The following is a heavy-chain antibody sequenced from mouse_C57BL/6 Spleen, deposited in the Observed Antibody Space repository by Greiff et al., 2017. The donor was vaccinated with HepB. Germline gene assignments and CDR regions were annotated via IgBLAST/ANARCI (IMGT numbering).Heavy chain of an antibody. CDR2: IYPRSGNT. J-gene: IGHJ4*01. CDR3: AGYDYYVYYAMDY. Sequence: VQLQQSGAELARPGASVKLSCKASGYTFTSYGISWVKQRTGQGLEWIGEIYPRSGNTYYNDKFKGKATLTADKSSSTAYMELRSLTAEDSAVYFCAGYDYYVYYAMDYWGQGTSVTVSS. D-gene: IGHD2-4*01. CDR1: GYTFTSYG. V-gene: IGHV1-81*01.